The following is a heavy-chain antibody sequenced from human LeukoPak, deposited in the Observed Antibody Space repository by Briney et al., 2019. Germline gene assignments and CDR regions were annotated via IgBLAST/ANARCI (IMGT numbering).Heavy chain of an antibody. J-gene: IGHJ4*02. CDR2: WRYDGSP. CDR3: VVTQKWLAFDY. CDR1: GGSISGRY. Sequence: PSETLSLTCAVSGGSISGRYWSWIRQPPGKGLEWIANWRYDGSPNYTPSLESRATISLDTSKNQFSLRLTSVTAADTAVYYCVVTQKWLAFDYWGQGILVTVSS. V-gene: IGHV4-59*08. D-gene: IGHD6-19*01.